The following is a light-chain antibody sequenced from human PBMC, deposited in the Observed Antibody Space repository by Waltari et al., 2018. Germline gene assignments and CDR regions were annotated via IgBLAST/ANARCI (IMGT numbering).Light chain of an antibody. CDR3: QSYDSSLSGSV. CDR1: SPNIGPGYD. Sequence: QSGLTQPPSVSGAPGPRVTISCTGSSPNIGPGYDVHWYQLLPGTAPKLLIYGNSNRPSGVPDRFSGSKSGTSASLAITGLQAEDEADYYCQSYDSSLSGSVFGGGTKLTVL. V-gene: IGLV1-40*01. J-gene: IGLJ2*01. CDR2: GNS.